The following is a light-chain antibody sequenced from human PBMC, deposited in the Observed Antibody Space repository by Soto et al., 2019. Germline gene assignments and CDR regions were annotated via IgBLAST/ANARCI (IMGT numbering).Light chain of an antibody. Sequence: EIVLTQSPGTLSLSPGQRATLACRASQSVSSGNLAWYQQKPGQAPRLLIYGTSNRATGIPDRFSGSGSGTDFTLTIIRLEREDFAVYYCQQYGNSPKTFGQGTKVDI. CDR1: QSVSSGN. CDR2: GTS. J-gene: IGKJ1*01. CDR3: QQYGNSPKT. V-gene: IGKV3-20*01.